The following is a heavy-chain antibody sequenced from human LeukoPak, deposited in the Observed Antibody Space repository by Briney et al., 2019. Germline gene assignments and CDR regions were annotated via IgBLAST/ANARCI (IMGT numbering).Heavy chain of an antibody. CDR1: GYTFTSYG. Sequence: ASVKVSFKASGYTFTSYGISWVRQAPGQGVEWMGWISAYNGNTNYAQKLQGRVTMTTDTSTSTAYMELRSLRSDDTAVYYCARDRGLWSTSDFDYWGQGTLVTVSS. J-gene: IGHJ4*02. D-gene: IGHD3-10*01. CDR3: ARDRGLWSTSDFDY. CDR2: ISAYNGNT. V-gene: IGHV1-18*01.